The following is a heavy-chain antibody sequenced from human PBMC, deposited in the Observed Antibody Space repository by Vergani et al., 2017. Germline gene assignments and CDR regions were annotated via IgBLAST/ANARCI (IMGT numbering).Heavy chain of an antibody. CDR2: ITPFNGNT. Sequence: QMQLVQSGAEVKKTGSSVKVSCKASGYTFTYRYLHWVRQAPGQALEWMGWITPFNGNTNYAQKFQDRVTITRDRSMSTAYMELSSLRSEDTAVYYCARVQKKLKIPYGSGSYSYFDLWGRGTLVTVSS. CDR3: ARVQKKLKIPYGSGSYSYFDL. CDR1: GYTFTYRY. D-gene: IGHD3-10*01. V-gene: IGHV1-45*02. J-gene: IGHJ2*01.